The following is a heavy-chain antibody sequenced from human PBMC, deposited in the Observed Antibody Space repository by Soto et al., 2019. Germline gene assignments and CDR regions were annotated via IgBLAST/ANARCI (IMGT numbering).Heavy chain of an antibody. J-gene: IGHJ6*02. V-gene: IGHV3-48*03. D-gene: IGHD3-3*01. CDR1: GFTFSSYE. Sequence: PGGSLRLSCAASGFTFSSYEMNWVRQAPGKGLEWVSYISSSGSTIYYADSVKGRFTISRDNAKNSLYLQMNSLRAEDTAVYYCARVSGGPYDFWSGYYPARYYYYGMDVWGQGTTVTVSS. CDR3: ARVSGGPYDFWSGYYPARYYYYGMDV. CDR2: ISSSGSTI.